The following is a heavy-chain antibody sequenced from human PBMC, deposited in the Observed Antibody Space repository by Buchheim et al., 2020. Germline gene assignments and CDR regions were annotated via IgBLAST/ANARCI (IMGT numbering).Heavy chain of an antibody. Sequence: QVQLVESGGGVVQPGRSLRLSCAASGFTFSSYGMHWVRQAPGKGLEWVAVISYDGSNKYYADSVKGRFTISRDNSKNTLYLQMNSLRAEDTAVYYCAKGDGGSYGYSGAYWGQGTL. CDR2: ISYDGSNK. CDR3: AKGDGGSYGYSGAY. J-gene: IGHJ4*02. V-gene: IGHV3-30*18. D-gene: IGHD5-18*01. CDR1: GFTFSSYG.